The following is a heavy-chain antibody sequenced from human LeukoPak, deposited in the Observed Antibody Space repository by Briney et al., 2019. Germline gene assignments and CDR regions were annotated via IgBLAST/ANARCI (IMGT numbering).Heavy chain of an antibody. D-gene: IGHD2-2*01. CDR2: IRSKGNSYAT. CDR1: GFSFSASA. CDR3: ARDVGEYCSSVSCYASDY. J-gene: IGHJ4*02. Sequence: GGSLRLSCAASGFSFSASAMHWVRQASGKGLEWVGRIRSKGNSYATEYGASVKGRFTISRDDSKNTAYLQMNSLKTEDTAVYYCARDVGEYCSSVSCYASDYWGQGTLVTVSS. V-gene: IGHV3-73*01.